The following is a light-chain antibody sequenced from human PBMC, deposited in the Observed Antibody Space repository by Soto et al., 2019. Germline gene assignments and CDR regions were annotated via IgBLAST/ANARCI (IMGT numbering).Light chain of an antibody. V-gene: IGLV2-14*03. Sequence: QSALTQPASVSASPGQSVSISCTGTSSDVGGYNYVSWYQHYPGKAPKLIIYDVSNRPSGISNRFSGSKSGNTASLTISGLQAEDEADYYCSSFARGSTLVFGGGTKLTVL. CDR3: SSFARGSTLV. CDR1: SSDVGGYNY. J-gene: IGLJ2*01. CDR2: DVS.